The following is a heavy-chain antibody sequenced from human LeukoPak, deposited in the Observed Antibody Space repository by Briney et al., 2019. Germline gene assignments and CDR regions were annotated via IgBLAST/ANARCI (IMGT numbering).Heavy chain of an antibody. CDR3: ARASDSSGYYSYFDH. CDR1: GFTFSSYS. V-gene: IGHV3-21*01. D-gene: IGHD3-22*01. J-gene: IGHJ1*01. CDR2: ISSGSSYI. Sequence: KPGGSLRLSCAASGFTFSSYSMNWVRQAPGKGLEWVSSISSGSSYIYYADSVKGRFTISRDNAKSSLYLQMNSLKAEDTAVYYCARASDSSGYYSYFDHWGQGTLVTVSS.